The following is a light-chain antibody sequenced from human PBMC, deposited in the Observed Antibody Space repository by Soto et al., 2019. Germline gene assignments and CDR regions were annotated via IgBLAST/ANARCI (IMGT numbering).Light chain of an antibody. V-gene: IGKV1-5*03. CDR2: KAS. J-gene: IGKJ5*01. CDR1: QNINSW. Sequence: DIQMTQSPSTLSASVGDRVTITCRASQNINSWLAWYQQKPGKAPKLLIHKASSLQSGVPSRFSGSGSGTEFTLTISGLQPDDFASYYCQQYNSYPITFGQGTRLEIK. CDR3: QQYNSYPIT.